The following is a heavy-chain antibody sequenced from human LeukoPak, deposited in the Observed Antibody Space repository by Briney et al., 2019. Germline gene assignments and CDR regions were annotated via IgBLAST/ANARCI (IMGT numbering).Heavy chain of an antibody. D-gene: IGHD3-22*01. Sequence: PSETLSLTCAVYGGSFSGYYWSWIRQPPGKGLEWIGEINHSGSTNYNPSLKSRVTISVDTSKNQFSLKLSSVTAADTAVYYCAITPYYYDSSGAYYFDYWGQGTLVTVSS. CDR2: INHSGST. CDR1: GGSFSGYY. CDR3: AITPYYYDSSGAYYFDY. V-gene: IGHV4-34*01. J-gene: IGHJ4*02.